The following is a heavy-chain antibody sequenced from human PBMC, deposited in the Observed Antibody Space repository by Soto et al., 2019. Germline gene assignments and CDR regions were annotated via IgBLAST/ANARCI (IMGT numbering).Heavy chain of an antibody. D-gene: IGHD2-15*01. Sequence: ASVKVSCKASGYAFTGYYMHWVRQAPGQGLEWMGWINPNSGGTNYAQKFQGWVTMTRDTSISTAYMELGRLRSDDTAVYYCARDGSSSLAGYYYYMDVWGKGTTVTVSS. V-gene: IGHV1-2*04. CDR1: GYAFTGYY. CDR2: INPNSGGT. CDR3: ARDGSSSLAGYYYYMDV. J-gene: IGHJ6*03.